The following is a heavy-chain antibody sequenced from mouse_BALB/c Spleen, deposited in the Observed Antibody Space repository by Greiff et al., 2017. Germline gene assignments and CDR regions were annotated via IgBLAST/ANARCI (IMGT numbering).Heavy chain of an antibody. CDR1: GFNIKDTY. CDR3: ARSVYGNYAFDY. J-gene: IGHJ2*01. D-gene: IGHD2-1*01. V-gene: IGHV14-3*02. CDR2: IDPANGNT. Sequence: EVQLQESGAELVKPGASVKLSCTASGFNIKDTYMHWVKQRPEQGLEWIGRIDPANGNTKYDPKFQGKATITADTSSNTAYLQLSSLTSEDTAVYYCARSVYGNYAFDYWGQGTTLTVSS.